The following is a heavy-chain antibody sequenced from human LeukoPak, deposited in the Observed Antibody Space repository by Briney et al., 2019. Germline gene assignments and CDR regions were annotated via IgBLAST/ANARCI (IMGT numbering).Heavy chain of an antibody. CDR3: ARTSAYGSSWHSY. Sequence: ASVKVSCKASDYTFTSYGISWVRQAPGQGLEWMGWISVYNANTNDAQKFQGRVTVTTDTSTNTAYMELRSLRSDDTAVYYCARTSAYGSSWHSYWGQGTLVTVSS. D-gene: IGHD6-13*01. CDR1: DYTFTSYG. CDR2: ISVYNANT. V-gene: IGHV1-18*01. J-gene: IGHJ4*02.